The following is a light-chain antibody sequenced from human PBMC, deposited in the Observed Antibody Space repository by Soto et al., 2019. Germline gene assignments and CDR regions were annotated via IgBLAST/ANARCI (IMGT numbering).Light chain of an antibody. J-gene: IGKJ5*01. V-gene: IGKV1-33*01. CDR3: QQSNDLVS. CDR1: QDINNY. Sequence: DIQMTQSPSSLSASVGDRVTITCQASQDINNYVNWYQQKPGKAPKLLIFDASTLKTGVPSRFSGSESGTDFSFTISSLQPEDIATYYCQQSNDLVSFGQGTRLEIK. CDR2: DAS.